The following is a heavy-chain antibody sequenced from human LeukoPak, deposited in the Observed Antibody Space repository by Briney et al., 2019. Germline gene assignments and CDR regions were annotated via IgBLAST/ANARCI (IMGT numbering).Heavy chain of an antibody. Sequence: PGGSLRLSCAASGLPAITNYRGWAARPPGKGWGGVSVIYSGGSTYYADSVKGRFTISRDNSKNTLYLQMNSLRAEDTAVYYCARDRAAGNWGYDYWGQGTLVTVSS. CDR2: IYSGGST. D-gene: IGHD6-13*01. J-gene: IGHJ4*02. CDR3: ARDRAAGNWGYDY. CDR1: GLPAITNY. V-gene: IGHV3-66*01.